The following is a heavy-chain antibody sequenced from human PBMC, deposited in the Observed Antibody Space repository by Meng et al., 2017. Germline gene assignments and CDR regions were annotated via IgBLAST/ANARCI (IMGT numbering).Heavy chain of an antibody. V-gene: IGHV1-8*03. CDR1: GYTFTSYD. D-gene: IGHD3-10*01. J-gene: IGHJ5*02. CDR3: ARGYYGSGLFDP. Sequence: QGQRGRTGSGVKKPGASVKVSCKAAGYTFTSYDINWVRQATGQGLEWMGWMNPNSGNTGYAQKFQGRVTITRNTSISTAYMELSSLRSEDTAVYYCARGYYGSGLFDPWGQGTLVTVSS. CDR2: MNPNSGNT.